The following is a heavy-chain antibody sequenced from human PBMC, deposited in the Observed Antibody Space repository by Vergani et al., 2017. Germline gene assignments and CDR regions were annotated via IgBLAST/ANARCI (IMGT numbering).Heavy chain of an antibody. CDR1: GFTFSSYA. CDR3: ATVGVVVPAAIPNWFDP. D-gene: IGHD2-2*01. V-gene: IGHV3-23*03. Sequence: EVQLLESGGGLVQPGGSLRLSCAASGFTFSSYAMSWVRQAPGKGLEWVSVIYSGGSSTYYADSVKGRFTISRDNSKNTLYLQMNSLRAEDTAVYYCATVGVVVPAAIPNWFDPWGQGTLVTVSS. J-gene: IGHJ5*02. CDR2: IYSGGSST.